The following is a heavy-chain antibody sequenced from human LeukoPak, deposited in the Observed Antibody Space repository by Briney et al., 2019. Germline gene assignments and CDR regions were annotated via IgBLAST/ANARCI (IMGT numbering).Heavy chain of an antibody. Sequence: GGSLRLSCTASGFTFGDYAMSWVRQAPGKGLEWVGFIRSKVYGGTTEYAASVKGRYTISRDDSKSIAYLQMNRLKTEDKAVYYCSRGMELLRIDAFDIWGQGTMVIVSS. V-gene: IGHV3-49*04. CDR1: GFTFGDYA. CDR2: IRSKVYGGTT. CDR3: SRGMELLRIDAFDI. D-gene: IGHD1-7*01. J-gene: IGHJ3*02.